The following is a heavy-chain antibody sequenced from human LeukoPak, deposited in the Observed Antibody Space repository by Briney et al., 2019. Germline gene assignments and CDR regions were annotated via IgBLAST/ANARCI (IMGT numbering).Heavy chain of an antibody. CDR1: GFTFSNYG. CDR3: GKGENRDRSGYYDH. Sequence: GGSLRLSCAASGFTFSNYGMHWVRQAPGKGLEWVAFIRYDGSNKDYADSVKGRFTISRDNSKNTVYLQMNTLRAEDTAVYYCGKGENRDRSGYYDHWGQGTLVTVSS. D-gene: IGHD3-22*01. V-gene: IGHV3-30*02. CDR2: IRYDGSNK. J-gene: IGHJ4*02.